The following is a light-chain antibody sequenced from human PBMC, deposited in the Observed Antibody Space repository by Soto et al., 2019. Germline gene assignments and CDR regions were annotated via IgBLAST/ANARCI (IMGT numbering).Light chain of an antibody. V-gene: IGKV3-20*01. CDR3: HLYGRLYT. J-gene: IGKJ2*01. CDR1: QSVAGTY. CDR2: DAS. Sequence: EVVLTQSPDTLSLSPGERATLSCRASQSVAGTYLAWYQQKPGQTPRLLIYDASSRATGIPDRFSGSGSGTDFTLTINRLEPEDFALYFCHLYGRLYTFGQGTKLEI.